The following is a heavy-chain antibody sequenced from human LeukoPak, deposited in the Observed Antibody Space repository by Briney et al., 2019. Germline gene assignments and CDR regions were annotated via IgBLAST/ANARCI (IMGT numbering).Heavy chain of an antibody. CDR2: ISAYNGNT. CDR3: ARDVLRGLRRYYYMDV. V-gene: IGHV1-18*01. CDR1: GYTFTSYG. Sequence: GASVKVSCKASGYTFTSYGISWVRQAPGQGLEWMGWISAYNGNTNYAQKFQGRVTITADKSTSTAYMELSSLRSEDTAVYYCARDVLRGLRRYYYMDVWGKGTTVTVSS. J-gene: IGHJ6*03. D-gene: IGHD3-10*01.